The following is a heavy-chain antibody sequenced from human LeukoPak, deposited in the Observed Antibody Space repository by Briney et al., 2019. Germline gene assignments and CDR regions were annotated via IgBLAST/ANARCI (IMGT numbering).Heavy chain of an antibody. V-gene: IGHV4-38-2*02. CDR3: ASSTPFHYDILTGYSYYFDY. Sequence: SETLSLTCTVSGYSISSGYYWGWIRQPPGKGLEWIGSIYHSGSTYYNPSLKSRVTISVDTSKNQFSLKLSSVTAADTAVYYCASSTPFHYDILTGYSYYFDYWGQGTLVTVSS. CDR2: IYHSGST. D-gene: IGHD3-9*01. J-gene: IGHJ4*02. CDR1: GYSISSGYY.